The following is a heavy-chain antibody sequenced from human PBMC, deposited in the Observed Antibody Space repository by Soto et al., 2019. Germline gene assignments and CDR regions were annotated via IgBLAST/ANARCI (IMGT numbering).Heavy chain of an antibody. CDR1: GSTFTSYG. CDR2: ISAYNGNT. CDR3: ARAGSSYGYSYYFDY. J-gene: IGHJ4*02. V-gene: IGHV1-18*01. Sequence: ASVKVSCKASGSTFTSYGISWVRQAPGQGLEWMGWISAYNGNTNYAQKLQGRVTMTTDTSTSTAYMELRSLRSDDTAVYYCARAGSSYGYSYYFDYWGQGTLVTVSS. D-gene: IGHD5-18*01.